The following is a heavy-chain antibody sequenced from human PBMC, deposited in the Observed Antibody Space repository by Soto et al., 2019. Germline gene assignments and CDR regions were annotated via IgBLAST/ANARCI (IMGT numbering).Heavy chain of an antibody. CDR2: IYYSGST. CDR3: ARSGGNPGWVFGY. CDR1: GGSISSYY. J-gene: IGHJ4*02. D-gene: IGHD1-26*01. V-gene: IGHV4-59*01. Sequence: SETLSLTCTVSGGSISSYYWSWIRQPPGKGLEWIGYIYYSGSTNYNPSLKSRVTISVDTSKNQFSLKLSSVTAADTAVYYCARSGGNPGWVFGYWGQGTLVTVSS.